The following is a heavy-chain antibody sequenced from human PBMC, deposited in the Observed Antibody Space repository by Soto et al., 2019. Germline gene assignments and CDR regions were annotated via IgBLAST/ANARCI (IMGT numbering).Heavy chain of an antibody. J-gene: IGHJ3*02. CDR1: GYTFTSYY. CDR3: ASLPRDTIFGVANAFDI. D-gene: IGHD3-3*01. CDR2: INPSGGST. Sequence: ASVKVSCKASGYTFTSYYIHWVRQAPGQGLEWMGIINPSGGSTSYAQKFQGRVTMTRDTSTSTVYMELSSLRSEDTAVYYCASLPRDTIFGVANAFDIWGQGTMVTVSS. V-gene: IGHV1-46*01.